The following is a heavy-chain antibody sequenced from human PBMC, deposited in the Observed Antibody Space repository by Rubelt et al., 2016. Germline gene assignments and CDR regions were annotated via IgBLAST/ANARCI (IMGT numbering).Heavy chain of an antibody. CDR1: GFTVSSNY. Sequence: VGCGGGLVQPGGSLRLSCAASGFTVSSNYMSWVRQAPGKGLEWVSVIYSGGSTYYADSVKGRFTISRDNSKNTLYLQMNSLRAEDTAVYYCAREALLRTDAFDIWGQGTMVTVSS. V-gene: IGHV3-66*01. CDR3: AREALLRTDAFDI. CDR2: IYSGGST. D-gene: IGHD1-26*01. J-gene: IGHJ3*02.